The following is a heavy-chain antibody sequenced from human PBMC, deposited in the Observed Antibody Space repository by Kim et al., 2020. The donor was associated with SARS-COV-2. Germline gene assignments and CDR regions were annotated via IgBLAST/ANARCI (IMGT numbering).Heavy chain of an antibody. D-gene: IGHD2-2*01. CDR1: GFTFSNYG. J-gene: IGHJ4*02. V-gene: IGHV3-33*01. Sequence: GGSLRLSCAASGFTFSNYGMHWVRQAPGKGLEWVAVIWYDGSTDFYTDSVKGRFTISRDNSKNTLYLQMNSLRAEDTAVYYCARGYCSSSSGYYFDFWGQGTLVTVSS. CDR2: IWYDGSTD. CDR3: ARGYCSSSSGYYFDF.